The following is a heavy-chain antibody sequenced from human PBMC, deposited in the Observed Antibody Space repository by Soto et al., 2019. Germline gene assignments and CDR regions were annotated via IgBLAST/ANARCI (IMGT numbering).Heavy chain of an antibody. D-gene: IGHD3-16*02. Sequence: SETLSLTCAVSGGSISSSNWWSWVRQPPGKGLEWIGEIYHSGSTNYNPSLKSRVTISVDKSKNQFSLKLSSVTAADTAVYYCARVLLYGYVGESHRYNISWGRGTLVIVSS. CDR1: GGSISSSNW. V-gene: IGHV4-4*02. J-gene: IGHJ5*02. CDR3: ARVLLYGYVGESHRYNIS. CDR2: IYHSGST.